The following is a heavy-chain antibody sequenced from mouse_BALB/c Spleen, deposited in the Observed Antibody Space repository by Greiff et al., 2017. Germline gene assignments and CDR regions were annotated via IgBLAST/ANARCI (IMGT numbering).Heavy chain of an antibody. CDR3: ARRGFDGNYPYYAMDY. Sequence: VQLQQSGAQLVRPGVSLKISCKGSGYTFTDYAMHWVKQSHAKSLEWIGVISTYYGDASYNQKFKGKATMTVDKSSSTAYMELARLTSEDSAIYYCARRGFDGNYPYYAMDYWGQGTSVTVSS. CDR1: GYTFTDYA. V-gene: IGHV1S137*01. CDR2: ISTYYGDA. D-gene: IGHD2-1*01. J-gene: IGHJ4*01.